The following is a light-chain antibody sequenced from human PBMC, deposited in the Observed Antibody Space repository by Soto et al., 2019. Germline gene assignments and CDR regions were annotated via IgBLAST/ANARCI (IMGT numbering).Light chain of an antibody. CDR3: QSYDNSLSGVV. V-gene: IGLV1-40*01. CDR2: GYN. Sequence: QAVVTQPPSVSGAPGQTVTISCTGSSSNIGTGYDVHWYQQLPGTAPKLLIYGYNNRPSGVPDRFSGSKSGTSASLAITGLQAGDEADYYCQSYDNSLSGVVIGGGTKLTVL. CDR1: SSNIGTGYD. J-gene: IGLJ2*01.